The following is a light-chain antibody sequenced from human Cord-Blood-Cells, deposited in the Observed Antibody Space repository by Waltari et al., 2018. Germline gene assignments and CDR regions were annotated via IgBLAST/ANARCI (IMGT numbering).Light chain of an antibody. CDR3: QQYNSYSRT. CDR2: KAS. CDR1: QSISSW. J-gene: IGKJ1*01. V-gene: IGKV1-5*03. Sequence: DIQMTPSPSTLSASVGDSVTITCRASQSISSWLAWYQQKPGKAPKLLIYKASSLESGVPSRFSGSESGTEFTLTISSLQPDDFATYYCQQYNSYSRTFGQGTKVEIK.